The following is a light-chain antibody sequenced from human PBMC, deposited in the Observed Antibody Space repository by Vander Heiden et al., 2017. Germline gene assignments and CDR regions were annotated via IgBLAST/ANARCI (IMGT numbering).Light chain of an antibody. Sequence: IVSTPPPATLSFSPGESTTFSCRARQGVSSYLARYQQKPGQAPRLLIYDASNRATGIPARFSGSGSGTDFTLTISSLEPEDFAVYYCQQRSNWSFTFGPGTKVDIK. V-gene: IGKV3-11*01. CDR1: QGVSSY. CDR2: DAS. CDR3: QQRSNWSFT. J-gene: IGKJ3*01.